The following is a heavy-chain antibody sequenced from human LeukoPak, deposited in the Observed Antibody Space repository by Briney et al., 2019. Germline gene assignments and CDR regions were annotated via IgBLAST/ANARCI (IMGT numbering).Heavy chain of an antibody. CDR3: ARSPDVGAYSNYLRFYNWFDP. CDR2: INYSGST. D-gene: IGHD4-11*01. Sequence: SETLSLTCAVYGGSFSGYYWSWIRQPPGKGLEWIGEINYSGSTNYNPSLKSRVTISVDTSKNQFSLKLSSVTAADTAVYYCARSPDVGAYSNYLRFYNWFDPWGQGTLVTVSS. CDR1: GGSFSGYY. J-gene: IGHJ5*02. V-gene: IGHV4-34*01.